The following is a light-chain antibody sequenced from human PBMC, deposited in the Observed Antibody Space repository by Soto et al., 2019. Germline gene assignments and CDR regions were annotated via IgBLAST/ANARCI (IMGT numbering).Light chain of an antibody. CDR2: GAS. J-gene: IGKJ1*01. Sequence: EIVLTQSPGTLSLSSGERATLSCRASQSVSSGYLAWYQQKPGQAPRLLIYGASSRATGIPDRFSGSGSGTDFTLTISRLEPEDFAVYYCQQYDSSPVTFGQGTKVEIK. CDR1: QSVSSGY. CDR3: QQYDSSPVT. V-gene: IGKV3-20*01.